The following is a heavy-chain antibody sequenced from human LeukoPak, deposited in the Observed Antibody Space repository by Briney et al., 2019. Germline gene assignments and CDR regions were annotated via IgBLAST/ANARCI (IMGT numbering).Heavy chain of an antibody. CDR2: INHSGST. Sequence: WSWIRQXPGKGLEWIGEINHSGSTNYNPSLKSRVTISVDTSKNQFSLKLSSVTAADTAVYYCARGEGLTPPYYFDYWGQGTLVTVSS. D-gene: IGHD1-14*01. V-gene: IGHV4-34*01. J-gene: IGHJ4*02. CDR3: ARGEGLTPPYYFDY.